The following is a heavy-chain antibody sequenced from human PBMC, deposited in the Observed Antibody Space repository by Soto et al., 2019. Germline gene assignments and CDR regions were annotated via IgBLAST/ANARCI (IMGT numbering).Heavy chain of an antibody. Sequence: PGGSLGLSCAASGFTFSGYWVGWVRQAPGKGLVWVSSINSDGSSTVYADSVRGRFTISRDNAKNTVYLQMNSLRAEDTAVYYCARAIVVAVPNWFDPWGQGTLVTVSS. V-gene: IGHV3-74*01. CDR2: INSDGSST. D-gene: IGHD6-19*01. J-gene: IGHJ5*02. CDR3: ARAIVVAVPNWFDP. CDR1: GFTFSGYW.